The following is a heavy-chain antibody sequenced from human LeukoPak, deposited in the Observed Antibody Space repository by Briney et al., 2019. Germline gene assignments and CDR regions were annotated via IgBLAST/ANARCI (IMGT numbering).Heavy chain of an antibody. CDR3: ARETTGEFDY. CDR2: ISPDNGNT. CDR1: GYSFTRHG. Sequence: ASVKVSCKASGYSFTRHGLNWVRQAPGQGLEWIGWISPDNGNTNNAQKVQGRIIMTMDRSTSTVYMELRSLRSDDTAVYYCARETTGEFDYWGQGSLVTVSS. J-gene: IGHJ4*02. D-gene: IGHD4-17*01. V-gene: IGHV1-18*01.